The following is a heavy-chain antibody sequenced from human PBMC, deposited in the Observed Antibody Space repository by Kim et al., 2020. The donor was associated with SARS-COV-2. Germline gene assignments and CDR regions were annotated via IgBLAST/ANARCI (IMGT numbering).Heavy chain of an antibody. CDR1: GYTFTSYD. J-gene: IGHJ6*03. Sequence: ASVKVSCKASGYTFTSYDINWVRQATGQGLEWMGWMNPNSGNTGYAQKFQGRVTMTRNTSISTAYMELSSLRSEDTAVYYCARGHLKSIVVVIAPRPYYYYLDDWCKGTTVTVSS. CDR3: ARGHLKSIVVVIAPRPYYYYLDD. D-gene: IGHD2-21*01. V-gene: IGHV1-8*01. CDR2: MNPNSGNT.